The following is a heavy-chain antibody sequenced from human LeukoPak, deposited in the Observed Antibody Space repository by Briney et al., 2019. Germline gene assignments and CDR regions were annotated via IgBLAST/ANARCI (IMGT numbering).Heavy chain of an antibody. CDR3: ARTPVYCSGGSCYYYYYAMDV. D-gene: IGHD2-15*01. V-gene: IGHV4-61*01. CDR1: GGSVSSGSYY. J-gene: IGHJ6*02. CDR2: IYYSGST. Sequence: PSETLSLTCTVSGGSVSSGSYYWSWIRQPPGKGLEWIGYIYYSGSTNYNPSLKSRVTISVDTSKNQFPLRLSSVTAADTAVYYCARTPVYCSGGSCYYYYYAMDVWGQGTTVTVSS.